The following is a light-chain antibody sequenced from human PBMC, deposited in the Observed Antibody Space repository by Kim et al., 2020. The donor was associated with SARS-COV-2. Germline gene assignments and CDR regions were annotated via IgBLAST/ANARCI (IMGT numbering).Light chain of an antibody. CDR3: QQYGSAQAT. Sequence: EIVLTQSPGTLSLSPGERATLSCRASQTVTSNYLAWYQQKPGQAPRLVIYGASSRATGIPDRFSGSGSGTDFTLTISRLEPEDFEVYYCQQYGSAQATFGQGTKGVIK. CDR2: GAS. CDR1: QTVTSNY. V-gene: IGKV3-20*01. J-gene: IGKJ1*01.